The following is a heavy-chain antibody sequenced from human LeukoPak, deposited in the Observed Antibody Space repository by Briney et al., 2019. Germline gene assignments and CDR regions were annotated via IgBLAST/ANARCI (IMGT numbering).Heavy chain of an antibody. V-gene: IGHV3-48*01. Sequence: GGSLRLSCVASGFTFNTYSMNWVRQTPGRGLEWVSYISTTSATIYYADSVKDRFTISRDNVKNLLYLQMNSLRAEDTALYYCARGGYSPDYWGQGTLVTVSS. CDR3: ARGGYSPDY. J-gene: IGHJ4*02. CDR2: ISTTSATI. D-gene: IGHD3-22*01. CDR1: GFTFNTYS.